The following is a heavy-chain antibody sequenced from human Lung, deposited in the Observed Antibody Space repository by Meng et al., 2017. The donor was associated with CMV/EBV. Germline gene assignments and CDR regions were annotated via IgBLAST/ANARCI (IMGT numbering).Heavy chain of an antibody. CDR2: IIPIFGTT. CDR3: ARAPPIVGASFDS. V-gene: IGHV1-69*12. Sequence: QVQLVQSGAEVKKPGSSVKVSCKTSGGTFNSYATSWVRQAPGQGLEWMGGIIPIFGTTNYAQKFQGRIRITADESTSTAYMELSSLRSEDTAVYYCARAPPIVGASFDSRGQGTLVTVSA. D-gene: IGHD1-26*01. J-gene: IGHJ4*02. CDR1: GGTFNSYA.